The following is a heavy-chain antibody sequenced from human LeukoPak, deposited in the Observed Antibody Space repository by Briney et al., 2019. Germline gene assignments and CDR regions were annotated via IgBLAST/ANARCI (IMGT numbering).Heavy chain of an antibody. D-gene: IGHD3-22*01. CDR2: INPNSGGT. CDR3: ARDRPANYYDSSGYYFYVY. Sequence: ASVKVSCKASGYTFTGYYMHWVRQAPGQGLEWMGWINPNSGGTNYAQKFQGRVTMTRDTSISTAYMELSRLRSDDAAVYYCARDRPANYYDSSGYYFYVYWGQGTLVTVSS. J-gene: IGHJ4*02. CDR1: GYTFTGYY. V-gene: IGHV1-2*02.